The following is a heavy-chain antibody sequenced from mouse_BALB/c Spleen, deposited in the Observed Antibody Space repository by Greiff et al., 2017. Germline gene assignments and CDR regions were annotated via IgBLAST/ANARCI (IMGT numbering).Heavy chain of an antibody. V-gene: IGHV5-6-5*01. CDR3: ARDRFGNYGDYAMDV. J-gene: IGHJ4*01. D-gene: IGHD2-1*01. CDR2: ISSGGSA. Sequence: DVTLVESGGGLLQPGGSLKLFCAASGFTFSSHALSWVRLSPEKRLEWVASISSGGSAYYAVIVKGRFTISRDNGRNILYLQMSSLRSEDTAMYCCARDRFGNYGDYAMDVWGQGGSGTVSS. CDR1: GFTFSSHA.